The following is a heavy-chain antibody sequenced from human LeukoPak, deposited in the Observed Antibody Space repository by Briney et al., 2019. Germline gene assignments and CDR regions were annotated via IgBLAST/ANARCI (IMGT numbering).Heavy chain of an antibody. CDR1: GFTLSSYE. Sequence: PGGSLRLSCAAFGFTLSSYEMNWVRQAPGKGLEWVSYISSSGISIYYADSVKGRFTISGDNAKNSLYLQMNSLRAEDTAVYYCAREDVLLWFGESSYYFDYWGQGTLVTVSS. CDR2: ISSSGISI. V-gene: IGHV3-48*03. J-gene: IGHJ4*02. D-gene: IGHD3-10*01. CDR3: AREDVLLWFGESSYYFDY.